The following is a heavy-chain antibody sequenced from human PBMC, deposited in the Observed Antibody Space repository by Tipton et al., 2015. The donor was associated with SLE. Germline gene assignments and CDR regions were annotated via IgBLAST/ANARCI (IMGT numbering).Heavy chain of an antibody. Sequence: TLSLTCTVSGGSISSGGYYWSWIRQHPGKGLEWIGYIYYSGSTYYNPSLKSRVSISVDISKNQFSLKLSSVTAADTAVYYCARGTEYYYGSGSYHYYYYMDVWGKGTTVTVSS. V-gene: IGHV4-31*03. CDR1: GGSISSGGYY. CDR3: ARGTEYYYGSGSYHYYYYMDV. J-gene: IGHJ6*03. D-gene: IGHD3-10*01. CDR2: IYYSGST.